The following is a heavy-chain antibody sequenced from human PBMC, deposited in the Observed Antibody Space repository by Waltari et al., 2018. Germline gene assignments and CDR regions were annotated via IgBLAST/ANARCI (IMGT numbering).Heavy chain of an antibody. Sequence: QVQLQESGPGLEKPSETLSLTCSVSGGSIGNSYWSWIRQPPGKGLEWIGYVYYTGSTNYNPSLKSRVTISVDTSKNQFSLKLRSVTAADTAVYYCAKFWSGFASWGQGTLVTVSS. V-gene: IGHV4-59*01. D-gene: IGHD3-3*01. CDR1: GGSIGNSY. CDR3: AKFWSGFAS. CDR2: VYYTGST. J-gene: IGHJ4*02.